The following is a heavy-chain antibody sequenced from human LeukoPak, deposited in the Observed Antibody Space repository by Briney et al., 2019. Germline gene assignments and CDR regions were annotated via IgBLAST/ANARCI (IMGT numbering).Heavy chain of an antibody. Sequence: PGGSLRLSCAASGFTFTNAWMAWVRQTPGKGLEWIGRIKSKTEGGTADHAAPVKGRFTISRDDSTNTLYLQMNRLKTEDTAVYYCTSSSGYFYWYYNALDVWGQGTTVTVS. J-gene: IGHJ6*02. V-gene: IGHV3-15*01. CDR3: TSSSGYFYWYYNALDV. D-gene: IGHD6-19*01. CDR2: IKSKTEGGTA. CDR1: GFTFTNAW.